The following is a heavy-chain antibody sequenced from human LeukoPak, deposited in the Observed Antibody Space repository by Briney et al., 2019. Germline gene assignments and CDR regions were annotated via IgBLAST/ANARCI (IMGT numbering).Heavy chain of an antibody. V-gene: IGHV3-48*04. Sequence: GGSLRLSCVVSGFTFSSYWMNWVRQAPGKGLERVSYISSSASTIYYAASVRGRFTISRDNAKNSLYLQMNSLGAEDTAVYYCATDYCGGDCYPEWGQGTLVTVSS. J-gene: IGHJ1*01. CDR2: ISSSASTI. D-gene: IGHD2-21*02. CDR3: ATDYCGGDCYPE. CDR1: GFTFSSYW.